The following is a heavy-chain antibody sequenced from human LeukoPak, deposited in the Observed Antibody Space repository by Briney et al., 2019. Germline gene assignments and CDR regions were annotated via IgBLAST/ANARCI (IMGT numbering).Heavy chain of an antibody. CDR3: ARSRGYSYGLAAFDI. J-gene: IGHJ3*02. Sequence: PSETLSLTCTVSGGSISSGSYYWSWIRQPAGKGLEWIGRIYTSGSTNYNPSLKSRVTISVDTSKNQFSLKLSSVTAADTAVYYCARSRGYSYGLAAFDIWGQGTMVTVSS. CDR1: GGSISSGSYY. V-gene: IGHV4-61*02. D-gene: IGHD5-18*01. CDR2: IYTSGST.